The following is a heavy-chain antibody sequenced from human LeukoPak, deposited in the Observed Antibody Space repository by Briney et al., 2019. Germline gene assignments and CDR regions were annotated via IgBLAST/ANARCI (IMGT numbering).Heavy chain of an antibody. CDR1: GGSISSGDYY. J-gene: IGHJ4*02. Sequence: SQTLSLTCTVSGGSISSGDYYWSWIRQPPGKGLEWIGYIYYSGSTYYNPSLKSRVTISVDTSKNQFSLKLSSVTAADTAVYYCASGYCSSTSCSGSPFGYWGQGTLVTVSS. CDR3: ASGYCSSTSCSGSPFGY. D-gene: IGHD2-2*03. V-gene: IGHV4-30-4*01. CDR2: IYYSGST.